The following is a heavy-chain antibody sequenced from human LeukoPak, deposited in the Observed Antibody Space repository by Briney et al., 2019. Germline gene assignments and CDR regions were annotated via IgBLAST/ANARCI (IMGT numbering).Heavy chain of an antibody. Sequence: GGSLRLSCAASGFTFSSYGMSWVRQAPGKGLEWVSAISGSGGSTYYADSVKGRFTISRDKSKNTLYLQMNSLRAEDTAVYYCAKDQTGYSSSPDAFDIWGQGTMVTVSS. CDR3: AKDQTGYSSSPDAFDI. D-gene: IGHD6-13*01. J-gene: IGHJ3*02. V-gene: IGHV3-23*01. CDR2: ISGSGGST. CDR1: GFTFSSYG.